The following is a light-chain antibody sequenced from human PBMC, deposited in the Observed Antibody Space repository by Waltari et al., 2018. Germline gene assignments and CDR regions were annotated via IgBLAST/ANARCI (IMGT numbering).Light chain of an antibody. CDR2: DVY. J-gene: IGLJ3*02. V-gene: IGLV2-14*03. Sequence: QSALTQPASVSGSPGQSITLSCTGPTSDVDAYKYFCRYQQFPGKAPKLIIYDVYNRPSGVSTRFSGSKSGATASLTISGLQADDEAEYWCSSYTSTSTLWVFGGGTKLTV. CDR1: TSDVDAYKY. CDR3: SSYTSTSTLWV.